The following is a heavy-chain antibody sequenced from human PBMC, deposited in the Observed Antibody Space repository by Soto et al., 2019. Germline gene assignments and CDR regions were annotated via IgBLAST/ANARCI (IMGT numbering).Heavy chain of an antibody. CDR3: EGLDAYGGNLDY. Sequence: QVQLVESGGGVVQPGRSLRLSCAASGFTFSSYAMHWVRQAPGKGLEWVAFISYDGSNKYYADSVKGRFTISRDNSKNTLYLQMNTLSAEDTAVYYCEGLDAYGGNLDYWGQGTLVTVSS. D-gene: IGHD4-17*01. CDR2: ISYDGSNK. V-gene: IGHV3-30-3*01. CDR1: GFTFSSYA. J-gene: IGHJ4*02.